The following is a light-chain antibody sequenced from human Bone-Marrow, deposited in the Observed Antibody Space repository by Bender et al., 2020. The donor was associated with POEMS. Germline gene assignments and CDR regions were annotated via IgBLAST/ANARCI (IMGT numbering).Light chain of an antibody. CDR1: SSDVGTYNL. CDR3: CSYAGGGVWV. J-gene: IGLJ3*02. V-gene: IGLV2-23*02. CDR2: EVS. Sequence: QSALTQPASVSGSPGQSIAISCTGTSSDVGTYNLVSWYQQHPGKAPKFLVYEVSKRPSGVSNRFSGSKSGNTASLTISGLQAEDEADYYCCSYAGGGVWVFGGGTKLTVL.